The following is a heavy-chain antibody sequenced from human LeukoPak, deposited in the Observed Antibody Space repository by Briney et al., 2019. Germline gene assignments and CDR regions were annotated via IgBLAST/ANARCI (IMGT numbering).Heavy chain of an antibody. V-gene: IGHV3-53*01. D-gene: IGHD6-6*01. J-gene: IGHJ3*01. CDR2: LYSGGSP. Sequence: GGSLRLSCAASGFTVSSNYMSWVRQAPGKGLEWVSVLYSGGSPYYADSVKGRFTISRDSSKNTLYLLMNNLRAEDSAVYYCARSSYSSSSSVWGQGTMVTVSS. CDR1: GFTVSSNY. CDR3: ARSSYSSSSSV.